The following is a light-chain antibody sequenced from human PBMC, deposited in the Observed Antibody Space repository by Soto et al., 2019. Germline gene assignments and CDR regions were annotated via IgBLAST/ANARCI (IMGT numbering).Light chain of an antibody. Sequence: QSALTQPASVSGSPGQSITISCTGTSSDVGSYNLVSWYQQHPGKAPKLMIYEVTKRPSGVSDRFSGSKPGNTASLTISGLQAEDEADYYCCSYAGGVLFGGGTKVTVL. V-gene: IGLV2-23*02. J-gene: IGLJ2*01. CDR3: CSYAGGVL. CDR1: SSDVGSYNL. CDR2: EVT.